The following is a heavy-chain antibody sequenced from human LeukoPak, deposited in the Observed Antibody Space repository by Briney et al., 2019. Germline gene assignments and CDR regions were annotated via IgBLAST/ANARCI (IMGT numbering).Heavy chain of an antibody. CDR2: IYHSGST. Sequence: PSETLSLTCAVSGYSISSGYNWGCIRQPPWKGLGWIGSIYHSGSTYYNPSLKSRVTISVDTSKNQFSLKLSSVTAADTAVYYCARHTGSSSDHLDYWGQGTLVTVSS. CDR3: ARHTGSSSDHLDY. J-gene: IGHJ4*02. V-gene: IGHV4-38-2*01. D-gene: IGHD6-6*01. CDR1: GYSISSGYN.